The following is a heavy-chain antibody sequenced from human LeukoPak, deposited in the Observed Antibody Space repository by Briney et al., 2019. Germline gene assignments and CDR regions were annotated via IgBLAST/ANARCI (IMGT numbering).Heavy chain of an antibody. Sequence: SETLSLTCTVSGGSISSYYWSWIRQPPGKGLEWIGYIYYSGSTNYNPSLKSRVTISVDTPKNQFSLKLSSVTAADTAVYYCARSSGSYNDAFDIWGQGTMVTVSS. J-gene: IGHJ3*02. CDR3: ARSSGSYNDAFDI. D-gene: IGHD1-26*01. V-gene: IGHV4-59*01. CDR2: IYYSGST. CDR1: GGSISSYY.